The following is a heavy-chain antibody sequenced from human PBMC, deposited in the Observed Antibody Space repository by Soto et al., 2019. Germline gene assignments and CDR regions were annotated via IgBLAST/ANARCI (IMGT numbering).Heavy chain of an antibody. Sequence: SVKVSCKASGDTFSSYGINWVRQAPGQGLEWMGGIIPIFGTAKYPQKFKGRVTITADESTSTVYMDLSSLSSEDTAVYYCVRGPPYANYAFAWFDSWGQGTQVTVSS. CDR2: IIPIFGTA. D-gene: IGHD2-2*01. CDR3: VRGPPYANYAFAWFDS. CDR1: GDTFSSYG. J-gene: IGHJ5*01. V-gene: IGHV1-69*13.